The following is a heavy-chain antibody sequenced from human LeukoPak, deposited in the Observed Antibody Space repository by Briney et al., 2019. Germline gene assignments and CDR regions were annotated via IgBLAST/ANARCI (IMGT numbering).Heavy chain of an antibody. Sequence: SETLSLTCAVYGGSFSGDFWSWIRQSPGKGLEWIGEINHGGSTTYNPSLQSRVTISVDTSKNQFSLKLSSVTAADTAVYYCARDREIVRYYYYYYYMDVWGKGTTVTVSS. CDR3: ARDREIVRYYYYYYYMDV. CDR1: GGSFSGDF. D-gene: IGHD2/OR15-2a*01. J-gene: IGHJ6*03. CDR2: INHGGST. V-gene: IGHV4-34*01.